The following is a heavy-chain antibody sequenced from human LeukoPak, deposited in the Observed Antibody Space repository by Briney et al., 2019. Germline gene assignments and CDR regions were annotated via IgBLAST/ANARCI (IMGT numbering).Heavy chain of an antibody. Sequence: GSPRLSCAASGFNFSSHRMSWVRQAPGKGLEGVANIKQDGSEKYYVDSVNGRFTITRDNAKNSLYLQMNSLRAEDTAVYYCARDRDWKDAFDIWGQGTMATVSS. CDR2: IKQDGSEK. V-gene: IGHV3-7*01. J-gene: IGHJ3*02. D-gene: IGHD1-1*01. CDR1: GFNFSSHR. CDR3: ARDRDWKDAFDI.